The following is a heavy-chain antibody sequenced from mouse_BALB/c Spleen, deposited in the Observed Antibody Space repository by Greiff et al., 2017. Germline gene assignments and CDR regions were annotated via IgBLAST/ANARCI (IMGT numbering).Heavy chain of an antibody. Sequence: VKLQESGPELVKPGASVRISCKASGYTFTSYYIHWVKQRPGQGLEWIGWIYPGNVNTKYNEKFKGKATLTADKSSSTAYMQLSSLTSEDSAVYFCAREGRLWAYAMDYWGQGTSVTVSS. V-gene: IGHV1S56*01. CDR2: IYPGNVNT. CDR1: GYTFTSYY. CDR3: AREGRLWAYAMDY. J-gene: IGHJ4*01. D-gene: IGHD1-1*02.